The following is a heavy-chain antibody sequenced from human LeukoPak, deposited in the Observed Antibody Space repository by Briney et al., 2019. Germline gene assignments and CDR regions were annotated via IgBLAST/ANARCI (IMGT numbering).Heavy chain of an antibody. CDR1: GYSFTSNW. D-gene: IGHD2-8*01. J-gene: IGHJ5*02. Sequence: GESLKISCKASGYSFTSNWIAWVRQMPGKGLECMGIIYPGDSDTRCSPSFQGQVTISADKSITTAYLQWSSLKASDTAMYYCARQNGPNWFDPWGQGTLVTVSS. V-gene: IGHV5-51*01. CDR2: IYPGDSDT. CDR3: ARQNGPNWFDP.